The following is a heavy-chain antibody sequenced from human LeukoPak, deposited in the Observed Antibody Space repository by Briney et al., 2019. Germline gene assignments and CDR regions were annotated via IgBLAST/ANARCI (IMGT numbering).Heavy chain of an antibody. V-gene: IGHV1-46*01. CDR3: IAAAGQTFDY. J-gene: IGHJ4*02. D-gene: IGHD6-13*01. Sequence: SVTVSCMASGYTFTSYYMHWLRQAPGQGLEWVGIINHSGCSTNYAKKFQGRVTMTRDTSTSTVYMELSSLRSEDTAVYYCIAAAGQTFDYWGQGTLITVSA. CDR2: INHSGCST. CDR1: GYTFTSYY.